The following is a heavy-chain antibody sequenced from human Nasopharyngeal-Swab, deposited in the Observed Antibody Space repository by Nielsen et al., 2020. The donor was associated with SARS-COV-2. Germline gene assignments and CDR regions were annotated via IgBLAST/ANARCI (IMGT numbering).Heavy chain of an antibody. CDR3: ARGRISVWTYSYYMDV. Sequence: SETLSLTCTVSGYSISSGYYWGWIRQPPGKGLEWIGSIYHSGNTDYNPSLKSRGTISMDTSKNQFSLKLISVTAADTALYYCARGRISVWTYSYYMDVWGKGTTVTVSS. J-gene: IGHJ6*03. CDR2: IYHSGNT. CDR1: GYSISSGYY. V-gene: IGHV4-38-2*02. D-gene: IGHD1-1*01.